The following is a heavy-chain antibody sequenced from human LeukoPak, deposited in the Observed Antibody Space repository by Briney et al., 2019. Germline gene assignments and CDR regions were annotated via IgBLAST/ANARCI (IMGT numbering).Heavy chain of an antibody. CDR1: GFTFSSYA. V-gene: IGHV3-30*04. D-gene: IGHD3-9*01. J-gene: IGHJ4*02. CDR2: ISYDGSNK. Sequence: GGSLRLSCAASGFTFSSYAMHWVRQAPGKGLEWVAVISYDGSNKYYADSVKGRFTIPRDNSKNTLYLQMNSLRAEDTAVYYCARVGDILTGYYPPDYWGQGTLVTVSS. CDR3: ARVGDILTGYYPPDY.